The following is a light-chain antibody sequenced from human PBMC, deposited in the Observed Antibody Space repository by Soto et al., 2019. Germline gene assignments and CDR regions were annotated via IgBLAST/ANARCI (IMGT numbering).Light chain of an antibody. CDR2: LAS. V-gene: IGKV3D-15*01. CDR1: QSVSNN. J-gene: IGKJ1*01. Sequence: EIVMTQSPATLSVSPGERATLSCRASQSVSNNLAWYQQKPGQAPRLLIYLASTRATGIPVRFSGSGSGTDFTLTISSLEPEDFAVYYCQQRDNWPPTWTFGQGTKVDIK. CDR3: QQRDNWPPTWT.